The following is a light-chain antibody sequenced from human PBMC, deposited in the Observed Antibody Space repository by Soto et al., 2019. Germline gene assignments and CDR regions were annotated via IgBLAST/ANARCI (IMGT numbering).Light chain of an antibody. J-gene: IGKJ4*01. CDR3: QHYAGSHLG. V-gene: IGKV3-20*01. CDR1: QSVHSNY. CDR2: GAS. Sequence: EIVLTQSPGTLSLSPGARATLSCRASQSVHSNYLAWYQQKPGQAPRLLVYGASSRATGIPARFSGSGSGTDFTLTISSLEPEDFAVYYCQHYAGSHLGFGGGTKVEIK.